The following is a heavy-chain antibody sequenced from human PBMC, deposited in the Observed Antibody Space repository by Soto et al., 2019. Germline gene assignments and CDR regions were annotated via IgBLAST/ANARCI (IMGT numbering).Heavy chain of an antibody. CDR3: ATSSSVAAAGYFKY. V-gene: IGHV1-69*13. D-gene: IGHD6-13*01. CDR2: ISPMFDTT. Sequence: GASVKVSCKASGDIFTNHAINWVRQAPGQGLQWMGRISPMFDTTNYAQDFQDRVTITADESTTFVYLELNSLKSEDTAVYFCATSSSVAAAGYFKYWGQGTLVTVPQ. J-gene: IGHJ4*02. CDR1: GDIFTNHA.